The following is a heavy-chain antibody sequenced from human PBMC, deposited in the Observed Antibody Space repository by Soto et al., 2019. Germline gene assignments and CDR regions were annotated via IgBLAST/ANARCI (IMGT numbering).Heavy chain of an antibody. CDR1: GFTFSSYA. D-gene: IGHD4-17*01. CDR3: AKDHNGDYVGGFEF. CDR2: ISARGDRT. V-gene: IGHV3-23*01. Sequence: PGGSLRLSCAASGFTFSSYAMSWVRQAPGKGLEWVSGISARGDRTHYADSVKGRFTISRDSSTNTLSLQMNGLRAEDTAVYYCAKDHNGDYVGGFEFWGQGTMVTVSS. J-gene: IGHJ3*01.